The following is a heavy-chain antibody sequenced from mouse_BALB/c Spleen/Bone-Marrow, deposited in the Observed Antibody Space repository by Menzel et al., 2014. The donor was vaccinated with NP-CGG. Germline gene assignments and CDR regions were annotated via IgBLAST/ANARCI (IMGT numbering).Heavy chain of an antibody. J-gene: IGHJ3*01. CDR1: GFNIKDTY. CDR2: IDPANGNT. V-gene: IGHV14-3*02. D-gene: IGHD2-4*01. Sequence: VQLQQSGAELVKPGASVKLSCTASGFNIKDTYMHWVKQRPEQGLEWIGRIDPANGNTKYDPKFQGKATITADTSSNAAYLQHSSLASEDTAVYYCASLDDYIYWGQGTLVTVSA. CDR3: ASLDDYIY.